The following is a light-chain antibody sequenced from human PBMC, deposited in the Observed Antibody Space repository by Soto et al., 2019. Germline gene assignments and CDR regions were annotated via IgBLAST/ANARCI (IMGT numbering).Light chain of an antibody. V-gene: IGLV2-14*01. CDR3: FSFPTAHTHI. J-gene: IGLJ1*01. CDR2: EVT. CDR1: SSDIGAYDY. Sequence: QSVLTQPASVSGSPGQSITISCTGTSSDIGAYDYVSWFQQHPDKAPKLMISEVTNRPSGVSDRFSGSKSGNAASLTISGLQAQDEASYFRFSFPTAHTHISGTGTKVTVL.